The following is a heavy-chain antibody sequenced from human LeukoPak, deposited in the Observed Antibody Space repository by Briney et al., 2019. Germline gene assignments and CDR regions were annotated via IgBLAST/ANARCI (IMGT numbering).Heavy chain of an antibody. D-gene: IGHD3-10*01. CDR2: IYHSGST. J-gene: IGHJ5*02. CDR1: GYSISSGYY. CDR3: AKNYCGSGNLPHDNWFDP. V-gene: IGHV4-38-2*02. Sequence: PSETLSLTCTVSGYSISSGYYWGWIRQPPGKGLEWIGSIYHSGSTYYNPSLKSRVTISVDTSKNQFSLKLSSVTAADTAVYYCAKNYCGSGNLPHDNWFDPWGQGTLVTVSS.